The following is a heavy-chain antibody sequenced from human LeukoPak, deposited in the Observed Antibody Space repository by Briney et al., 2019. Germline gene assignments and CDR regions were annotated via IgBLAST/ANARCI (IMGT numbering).Heavy chain of an antibody. V-gene: IGHV3-11*01. D-gene: IGHD4-17*01. CDR2: ISSSGRTI. CDR1: GFTFSSYA. CDR3: ARDRDNGDYRDN. J-gene: IGHJ4*02. Sequence: PGGSLRLSCAASGFTFSSYAMSWIRQAPGKGLEWVSYISSSGRTIYYADSVKGRFTISRDNAKNSLYLQMNSLRVEDTAVYYCARDRDNGDYRDNWGQGTLVTVSS.